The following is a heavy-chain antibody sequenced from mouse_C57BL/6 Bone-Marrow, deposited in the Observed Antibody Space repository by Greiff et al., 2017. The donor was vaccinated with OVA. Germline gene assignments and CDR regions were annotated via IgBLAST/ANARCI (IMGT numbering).Heavy chain of an antibody. V-gene: IGHV1-31*01. J-gene: IGHJ4*01. D-gene: IGHD2-2*01. Sequence: VQLKESGPELVKPGASVKISCKASGYSFTGYYMHWVKQSHGNILDWIGYIYPYNGVSSYNQKFKGKATLTVDKSSSTAYMELRSLTSEDSAVYYCARRGMGGYLYAMDYWGQGTSVTVSS. CDR2: IYPYNGVS. CDR3: ARRGMGGYLYAMDY. CDR1: GYSFTGYY.